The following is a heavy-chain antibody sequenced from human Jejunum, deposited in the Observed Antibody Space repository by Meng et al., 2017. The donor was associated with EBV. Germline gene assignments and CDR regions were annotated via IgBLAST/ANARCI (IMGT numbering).Heavy chain of an antibody. CDR3: ARDQNGSYFAY. J-gene: IGHJ4*02. V-gene: IGHV4-61*08. D-gene: IGHD1-26*01. CDR2: IYNSEST. Sequence: QVQLQEAGPGLVKPSETLSLTCTVSGGSVSSGGYYWSWIRQPPGKGLEWIGYIYNSESTNYKSSLKSRVTISADTSKNQFSLWLSSVTAADTAVYYCARDQNGSYFAYWGQGTLVTVSS. CDR1: GGSVSSGGYY.